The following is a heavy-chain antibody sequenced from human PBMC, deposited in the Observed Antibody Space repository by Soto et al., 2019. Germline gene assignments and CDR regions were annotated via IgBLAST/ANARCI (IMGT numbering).Heavy chain of an antibody. D-gene: IGHD2-2*01. CDR1: GGSVSSGSYN. CDR2: IYYSGST. Sequence: PSETLSLTCTVSGGSVSSGSYNWSWIRQPPGKGLGWIGYIYYSGSTNYNPSLKSRVTISVDTSKNQFSLKLSSVAAADTAVYYCARSPFHCSSTSCYLFDYWGQGTLVTVS. CDR3: ARSPFHCSSTSCYLFDY. V-gene: IGHV4-61*01. J-gene: IGHJ4*02.